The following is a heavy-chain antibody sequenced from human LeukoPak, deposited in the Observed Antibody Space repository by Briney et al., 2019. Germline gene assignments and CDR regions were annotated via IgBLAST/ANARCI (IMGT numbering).Heavy chain of an antibody. CDR3: ARGGGPYTGNSYYGMDV. J-gene: IGHJ6*04. Sequence: SETLSLTCTVSGGSISSYYWSWIRQPPGKGLEWIGYIYYSGSTNYNPSLKSRVTISVDTSKNQFSLKLSSVTAADTAVYYCARGGGPYTGNSYYGMDVWGKGTTVTVSS. CDR1: GGSISSYY. V-gene: IGHV4-59*01. D-gene: IGHD3-16*01. CDR2: IYYSGST.